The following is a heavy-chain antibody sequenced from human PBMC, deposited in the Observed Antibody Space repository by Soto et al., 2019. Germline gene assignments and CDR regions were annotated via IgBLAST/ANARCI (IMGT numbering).Heavy chain of an antibody. J-gene: IGHJ4*02. CDR1: GGSISSADFF. Sequence: SETLSLTCTVSGGSISSADFFWTWLRQPPRKGLEWLGYIYYSGTTYYTPSLKGRLIISLDTSRNQFSLSLNSVTAADTAVYFCAREPYLPMARNDFWGQGAQVTVSS. CDR3: AREPYLPMARNDF. V-gene: IGHV4-30-4*01. D-gene: IGHD3-10*01. CDR2: IYYSGTT.